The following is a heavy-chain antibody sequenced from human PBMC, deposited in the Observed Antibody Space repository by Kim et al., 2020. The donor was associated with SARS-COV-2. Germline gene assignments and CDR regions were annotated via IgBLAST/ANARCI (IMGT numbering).Heavy chain of an antibody. D-gene: IGHD2-2*01. V-gene: IGHV3-15*01. CDR1: GFTFSNAW. CDR3: TTDSMPGAAPNTYDVGY. J-gene: IGHJ4*02. Sequence: GGSLRLSCAASGFTFSNAWMSWVRQAPGKGLEWVGRIKSKTDGGTTDYAAPVKGRFTISRDDSKNTLYLQMNSLKTEDTAVYYCTTDSMPGAAPNTYDVGYWGQGTLVTVSS. CDR2: IKSKTDGGTT.